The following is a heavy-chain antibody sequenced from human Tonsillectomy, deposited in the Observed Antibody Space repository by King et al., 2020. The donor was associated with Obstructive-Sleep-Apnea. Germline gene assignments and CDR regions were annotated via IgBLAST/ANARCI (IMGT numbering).Heavy chain of an antibody. CDR2: IRRRAYGGTI. D-gene: IGHD3-3*01. V-gene: IGHV3-49*03. Sequence: VQLVESGGGLVQPGRSLRLSCTASGFTFGDYAMTWFLQASGKGLEWVGFIRRRAYGGTIEYAASVKGRFTISSDDSKSVAYLQMNSLKTEDTAVYYCTGYDFWSGIDYWGQGTLVTVSS. CDR3: TGYDFWSGIDY. J-gene: IGHJ4*02. CDR1: GFTFGDYA.